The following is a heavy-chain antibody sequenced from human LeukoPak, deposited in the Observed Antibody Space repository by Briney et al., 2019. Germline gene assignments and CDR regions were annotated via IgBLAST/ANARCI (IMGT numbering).Heavy chain of an antibody. D-gene: IGHD1-14*01. J-gene: IGHJ4*02. V-gene: IGHV3-48*04. Sequence: PGGSLRLSCAASGFTFFSYSMNWVRQAPGKGLEWVSYISSSSGTIYYADSVKGRFTISRDNAKNSLYLQMNSLRAEDTAVYYCARGHSGMSDYWGQGTLVTVSS. CDR1: GFTFFSYS. CDR2: ISSSSGTI. CDR3: ARGHSGMSDY.